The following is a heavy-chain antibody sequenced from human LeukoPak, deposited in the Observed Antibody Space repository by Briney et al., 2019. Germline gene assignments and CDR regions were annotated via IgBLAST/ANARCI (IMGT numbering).Heavy chain of an antibody. CDR3: ATTPVGDLEIPLDY. V-gene: IGHV1-24*01. CDR1: GYTLTELS. CDR2: FDPEDGET. Sequence: ASVKVSCKVSGYTLTELSMHWVRQAPGKGLEWMGGFDPEDGETIYAQKFQGRVTMTEDTSTDTAYMELSSLRSEDTAAYYCATTPVGDLEIPLDYWGQGTLVTVSS. D-gene: IGHD5-24*01. J-gene: IGHJ4*02.